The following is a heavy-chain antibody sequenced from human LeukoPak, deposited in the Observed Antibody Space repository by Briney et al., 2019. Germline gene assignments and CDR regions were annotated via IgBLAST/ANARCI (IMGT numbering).Heavy chain of an antibody. D-gene: IGHD3-16*01. CDR2: INHSGST. V-gene: IGHV4-34*01. CDR1: GGSFSGYY. Sequence: SETLSLTCAVYGGSFSGYYWSWIRQPPGKGLEWIGEINHSGSTNYNPSLKSRVTISVDTSKNQFSLKLSSVTAADTAVYYCGALWGGVATFHGDAFDIWGQGTMVTVSS. J-gene: IGHJ3*02. CDR3: GALWGGVATFHGDAFDI.